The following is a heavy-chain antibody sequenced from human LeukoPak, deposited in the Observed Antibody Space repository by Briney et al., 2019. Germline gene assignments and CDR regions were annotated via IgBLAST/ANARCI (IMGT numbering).Heavy chain of an antibody. V-gene: IGHV4-4*02. Sequence: SETLSFTCAVSGSSINNKKRWSWVRQPPGKGLEWIGEIYQSGSTNYNPSLKSRVTITVDTSKNQFSLKLRSVTAADTAVYYCARVAWGTYRRQYYFDYWGQGTLVTVSS. CDR2: IYQSGST. CDR1: GSSINNKKR. CDR3: ARVAWGTYRRQYYFDY. J-gene: IGHJ4*02. D-gene: IGHD3-16*02.